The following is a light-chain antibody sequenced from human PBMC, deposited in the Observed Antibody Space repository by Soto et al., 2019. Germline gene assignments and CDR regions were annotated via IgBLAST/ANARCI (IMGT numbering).Light chain of an antibody. CDR2: YXS. CDR3: QQYKNWTLT. Sequence: DIQMTQSPSTLISSVGDRVTINXRASHNIVMSLSWYQQTPGXAPKXXXSYXSTLERGGPSRLGGSGSGTEFTLTISSLQSEDFAVYYCQQYKNWTLTFGQGTKVDI. CDR1: HNIVMS. J-gene: IGKJ1*01. V-gene: IGKV1-5*01.